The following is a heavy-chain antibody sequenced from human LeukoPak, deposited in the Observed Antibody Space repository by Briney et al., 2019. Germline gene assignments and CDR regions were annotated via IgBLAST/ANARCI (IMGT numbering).Heavy chain of an antibody. Sequence: ASVKASCKASGGTFGSYAISWVRQAPGQGLEWMGGIIPIFGTANYAQKFQGRVTITADKSTSTAYMELSSLRSEDTAVYYCASRVDYVWGSYRYHDYWGQGTLVTVSS. CDR1: GGTFGSYA. D-gene: IGHD3-16*02. CDR2: IIPIFGTA. J-gene: IGHJ4*02. CDR3: ASRVDYVWGSYRYHDY. V-gene: IGHV1-69*06.